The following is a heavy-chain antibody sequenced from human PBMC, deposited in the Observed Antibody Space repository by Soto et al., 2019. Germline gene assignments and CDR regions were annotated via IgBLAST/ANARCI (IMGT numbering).Heavy chain of an antibody. CDR1: GFTFSSYW. Sequence: GGSLRLSCAASGFTFSSYWMHWVRQAPGKGLEWVSRMNMDGNRISYVDSVKGRCTISRDDSKNTVYLQMNRLRAEDTALYYCARSHYGSGSYYNPGDFWGQGTMVTVSS. D-gene: IGHD3-10*01. V-gene: IGHV3-74*01. CDR3: ARSHYGSGSYYNPGDF. CDR2: MNMDGNRI. J-gene: IGHJ3*01.